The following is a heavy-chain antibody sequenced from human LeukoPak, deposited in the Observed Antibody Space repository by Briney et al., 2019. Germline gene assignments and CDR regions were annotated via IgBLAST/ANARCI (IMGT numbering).Heavy chain of an antibody. Sequence: TSETLSLTCTVSGGSISGSSYYWGWIRQPPGKGLEWIGSIYYSGSTYYNPSLKSRVTISVDTSKNQFSLKLSSVTAADTAVYYCAGKTLGNYGSGSPIDYWGQGTLVTVSS. D-gene: IGHD3-10*01. V-gene: IGHV4-39*01. J-gene: IGHJ4*02. CDR1: GGSISGSSYY. CDR3: AGKTLGNYGSGSPIDY. CDR2: IYYSGST.